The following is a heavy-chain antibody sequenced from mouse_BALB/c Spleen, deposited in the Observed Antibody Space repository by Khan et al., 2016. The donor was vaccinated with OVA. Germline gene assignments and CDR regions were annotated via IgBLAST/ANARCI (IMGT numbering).Heavy chain of an antibody. CDR3: ARRNYFGYTFAY. CDR1: GYTFTDYY. D-gene: IGHD1-2*01. J-gene: IGHJ3*01. V-gene: IGHV1-77*01. Sequence: QVQLKQSGAELARPGASVKLSCKASGYTFTDYYINWVKQRPGQGLEWIGEISPGRGDTYYNERFKGMATLTADKSSSTSNMQIRSLTAEASAVYCCARRNYFGYTFAYWGQGTLVTVSA. CDR2: ISPGRGDT.